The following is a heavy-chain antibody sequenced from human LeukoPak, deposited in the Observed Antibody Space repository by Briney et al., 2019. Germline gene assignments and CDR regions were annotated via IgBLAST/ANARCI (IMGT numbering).Heavy chain of an antibody. V-gene: IGHV3-23*01. CDR1: GFTLSGFS. J-gene: IGHJ4*02. Sequence: GRSMRLSWVVAGFTLSGFSIIWVRPAPGKVLQWVSAISGPSSHTYYADSVGGRFTISRDNSRNTLYLQMNSLTVEDTAVYYCAKQVSGQWLTPDSGWGQGTLVTVSS. CDR3: AKQVSGQWLTPDSG. D-gene: IGHD6-19*01. CDR2: ISGPSSHT.